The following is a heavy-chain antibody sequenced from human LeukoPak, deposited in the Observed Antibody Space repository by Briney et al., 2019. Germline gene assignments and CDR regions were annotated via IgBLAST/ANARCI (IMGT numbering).Heavy chain of an antibody. Sequence: SETLSLTCTVSGGSISSRTYYWGWIRQPPGKGLEWIGSIYYTGSTFYNPSLKSRVTISVDTSKDQFSMKLSSVTAADAAVYFCAREWTTWGAFDIWGQGTMVTVSS. CDR2: IYYTGST. D-gene: IGHD2/OR15-2a*01. CDR1: GGSISSRTYY. V-gene: IGHV4-39*07. CDR3: AREWTTWGAFDI. J-gene: IGHJ3*02.